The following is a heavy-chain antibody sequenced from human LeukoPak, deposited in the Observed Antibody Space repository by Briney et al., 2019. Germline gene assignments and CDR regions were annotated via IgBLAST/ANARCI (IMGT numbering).Heavy chain of an antibody. CDR3: ARDWTKGVHYYYYYMDV. J-gene: IGHJ6*03. CDR2: INPNSGGT. CDR1: GYTFTSYG. D-gene: IGHD3-10*01. Sequence: ASVKVSCKASGYTFTSYGISWVRQAPGQGLEWMGWINPNSGGTNYAQKFQGRVTMTRDTSISTAYMELSRLRSDDTAVYYCARDWTKGVHYYYYYMDVWGKGTTVTVSS. V-gene: IGHV1-2*02.